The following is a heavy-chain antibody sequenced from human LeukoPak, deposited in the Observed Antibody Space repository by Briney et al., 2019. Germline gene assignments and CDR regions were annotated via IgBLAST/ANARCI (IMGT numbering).Heavy chain of an antibody. CDR3: ARGGYYFDY. J-gene: IGHJ4*02. Sequence: SETLSLTCTVSGASISNYYWSWIRQTPEKGLEWMGHIHSSGGSSYYPSLKSRLTLSIDTSRNQLSLKLPSVTAADTAVYYCARGGYYFDYWGQGTLVTVSS. V-gene: IGHV4-4*09. CDR1: GASISNYY. CDR2: IHSSGGS. D-gene: IGHD3-10*01.